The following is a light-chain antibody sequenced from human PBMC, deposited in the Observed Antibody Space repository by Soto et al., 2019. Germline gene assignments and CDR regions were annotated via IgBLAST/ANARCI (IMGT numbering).Light chain of an antibody. V-gene: IGKV1-27*01. CDR3: QKYNIAPWT. Sequence: DIQMTQSPSSLSASVGDRVTITCRASQGISNYVAWYQQKPGKVPTLLIYAASTLQSGVPSRFSGSGSGTDFTLTISSLQPEDVETYYCQKYNIAPWTFGQGTKVDIK. CDR1: QGISNY. J-gene: IGKJ1*01. CDR2: AAS.